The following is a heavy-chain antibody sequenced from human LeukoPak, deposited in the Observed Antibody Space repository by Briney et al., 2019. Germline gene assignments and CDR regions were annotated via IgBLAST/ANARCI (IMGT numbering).Heavy chain of an antibody. CDR2: ISGGGGST. J-gene: IGHJ4*02. CDR3: AKGAIPPDY. CDR1: GFTFSSNE. V-gene: IGHV3-23*01. Sequence: GGSLRLSCAASGFTFSSNEMNWVRQAPGKGLEWVSAISGGGGSTYYADSVTGPFTISRNNSKHTLYLQMTSLRAEDTAVYYCAKGAIPPDYWGQGTLVTVSS.